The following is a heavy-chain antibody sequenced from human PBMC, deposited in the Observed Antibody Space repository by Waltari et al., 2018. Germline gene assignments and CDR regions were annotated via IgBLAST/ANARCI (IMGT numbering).Heavy chain of an antibody. CDR3: AETAASSAPSPRLGWLDP. V-gene: IGHV1-18*04. J-gene: IGHJ5*02. Sequence: GQVVQSGAEVKTLGATARVCCMTSGYDFSNSAVTGVRQGPGQGLEGMGWVSVVSGKTSYAQKFEDRIRRSTDTTTHTADVDLQRLTNDGTAFSACAETAASSAPSPRLGWLDPWGQGTLVTVSS. D-gene: IGHD6-25*01. CDR2: VSVVSGKT. CDR1: GYDFSNSA.